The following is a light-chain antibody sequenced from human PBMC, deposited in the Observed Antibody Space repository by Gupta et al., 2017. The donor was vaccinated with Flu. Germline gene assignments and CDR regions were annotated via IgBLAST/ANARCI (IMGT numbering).Light chain of an antibody. CDR2: GAS. V-gene: IGKV3-20*01. CDR3: QQYGSSLRT. J-gene: IGKJ4*01. Sequence: EIVLTQSPGTLSLSPGERATLSCRASQNVSSGYLAWYQQKPGQAPRLLIFGASTRATGIPARFSGSGSGTDFILTISGLEPEDFAVYYCQQYGSSLRTFGGETKVEIK. CDR1: QNVSSGY.